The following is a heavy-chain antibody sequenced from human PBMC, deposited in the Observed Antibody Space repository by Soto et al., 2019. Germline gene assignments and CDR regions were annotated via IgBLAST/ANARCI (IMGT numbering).Heavy chain of an antibody. CDR3: AKDGPPYWSGVSCYYLDY. V-gene: IGHV3-30*18. D-gene: IGHD2-15*01. Sequence: QVQLVESGGGVVQPGRSLRLSCAASGFTFSSYGMHWVRQAPGKGLEWVAVISYDGSNKYYADSVKGRFTISRDNPKNTXXLQMSSLGAEDTALYYCAKDGPPYWSGVSCYYLDYWGQGSLVTVSS. J-gene: IGHJ4*02. CDR2: ISYDGSNK. CDR1: GFTFSSYG.